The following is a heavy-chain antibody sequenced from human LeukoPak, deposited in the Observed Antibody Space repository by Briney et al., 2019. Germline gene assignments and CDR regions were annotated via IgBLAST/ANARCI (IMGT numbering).Heavy chain of an antibody. V-gene: IGHV1-69*02. CDR3: ARGNPDYDSSGYLGY. CDR1: GGTFSSYT. D-gene: IGHD3-22*01. J-gene: IGHJ4*02. CDR2: IIPILGIV. Sequence: SVKVSCKASGGTFSSYTISWVRQAPGQGLEWMGRIIPILGIVNYAQKFQGRVTITADKSTSTAYMELSSLRSEDTAVYYCARGNPDYDSSGYLGYWGQGTLVTVSS.